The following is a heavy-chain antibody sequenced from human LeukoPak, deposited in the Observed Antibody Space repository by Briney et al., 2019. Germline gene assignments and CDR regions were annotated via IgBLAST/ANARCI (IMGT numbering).Heavy chain of an antibody. D-gene: IGHD1-26*01. CDR3: ARVVSGSYRLDY. CDR1: GGPFSGYY. Sequence: SETPSLTCAVYGGPFSGYYWSWIRQPPGKGLEWIGEINHSGSTNYNPSLKSRVTISVDTSKNQFSLKLSSVTAADTAVYYCARVVSGSYRLDYWGQGTLVTVSS. CDR2: INHSGST. J-gene: IGHJ4*02. V-gene: IGHV4-34*01.